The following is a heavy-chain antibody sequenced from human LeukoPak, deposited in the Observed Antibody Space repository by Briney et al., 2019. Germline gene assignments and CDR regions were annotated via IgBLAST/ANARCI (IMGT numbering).Heavy chain of an antibody. V-gene: IGHV4-59*08. CDR2: IFSSGST. Sequence: SETLSLTCTASGGSITGYYWSWIRQPPGKGLEWVGYIFSSGSTNYNPSLKSRVTISLDTSKSQFSLKLISVTASDTAVYYCARLTKFLTTYYPTPWGQGTLVTVSS. CDR3: ARLTKFLTTYYPTP. CDR1: GGSITGYY. D-gene: IGHD2/OR15-2a*01. J-gene: IGHJ5*02.